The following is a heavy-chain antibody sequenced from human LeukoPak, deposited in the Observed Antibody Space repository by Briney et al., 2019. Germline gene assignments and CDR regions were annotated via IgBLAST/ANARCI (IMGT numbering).Heavy chain of an antibody. CDR2: IDPSDSYT. CDR1: GYSFTSYW. J-gene: IGHJ4*02. Sequence: GESLKISCKGSGYSFTSYWISWVRQMPGKGLGWMGRIDPSDSYTNYSPSFQGHVTISADKSISTAYLQWSSLKASDTAMYYCARHARYCGGDCYPDYWGQGTLVTVSS. CDR3: ARHARYCGGDCYPDY. D-gene: IGHD2-21*02. V-gene: IGHV5-10-1*01.